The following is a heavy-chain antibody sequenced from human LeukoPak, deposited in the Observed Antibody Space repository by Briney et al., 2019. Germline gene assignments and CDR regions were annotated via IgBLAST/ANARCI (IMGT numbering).Heavy chain of an antibody. J-gene: IGHJ4*02. CDR1: GFTFDDYA. Sequence: PGGSLRLSCAASGFTFDDYAMHWVRQAPGKGLEWVSGISWNSGSIGYADSVKGRFTISRDNAKNSLYPQMNSLRAEDTAVYYCARDVLDHWGQGTLVTVSS. D-gene: IGHD2-2*03. V-gene: IGHV3-9*01. CDR3: ARDVLDH. CDR2: ISWNSGSI.